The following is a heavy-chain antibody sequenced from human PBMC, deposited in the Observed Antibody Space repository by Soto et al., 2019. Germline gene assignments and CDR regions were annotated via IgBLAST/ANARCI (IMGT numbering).Heavy chain of an antibody. Sequence: QVQLVQSGAEVKKPGASVKVSCKASGYTFTSYGISWVRQAPGQGLEWMGWISAYNGNTNYAQKLQGRVTMTTDTPTRTAYMELRSLRSDDKAVYYCARDLRDYGSGRFDPWGQETLVTVSS. J-gene: IGHJ5*02. D-gene: IGHD3-10*01. V-gene: IGHV1-18*01. CDR2: ISAYNGNT. CDR1: GYTFTSYG. CDR3: ARDLRDYGSGRFDP.